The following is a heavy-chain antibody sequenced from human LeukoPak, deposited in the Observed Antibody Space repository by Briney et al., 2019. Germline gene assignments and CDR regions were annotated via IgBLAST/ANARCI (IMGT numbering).Heavy chain of an antibody. CDR3: ARVGAEYSSGWYLMPVYYFDY. Sequence: GASVKVSCKASGYTFTSYGISWVRQAPGQGLEWMGWISAYNGNTNYAQKLQGRVTMTTDTSTSTAYMELRSLRSDDTAVYYCARVGAEYSSGWYLMPVYYFDYWGQGTLVTVSS. J-gene: IGHJ4*02. D-gene: IGHD6-19*01. CDR1: GYTFTSYG. V-gene: IGHV1-18*01. CDR2: ISAYNGNT.